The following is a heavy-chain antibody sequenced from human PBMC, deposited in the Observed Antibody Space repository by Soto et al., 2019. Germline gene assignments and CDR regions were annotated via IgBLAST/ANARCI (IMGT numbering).Heavy chain of an antibody. D-gene: IGHD2-2*01. CDR1: GGTISRYS. V-gene: IGHV1-69*08. CDR2: VIPIFGIP. CDR3: AREDRDRETGLVPAAIDGMDV. Sequence: QVQLVQSGAEVXKPGSXVKVSCKASGGTISRYSITWVRQAPGHGLEWIGRVIPIFGIPTYAQKFQGRVTITADESTSTAYMELSSLRSDDTAVYYCAREDRDRETGLVPAAIDGMDVWGQGTTVTVSS. J-gene: IGHJ6*02.